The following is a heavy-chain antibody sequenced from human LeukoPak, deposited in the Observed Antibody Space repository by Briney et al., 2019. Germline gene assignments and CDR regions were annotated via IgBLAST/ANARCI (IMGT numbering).Heavy chain of an antibody. CDR2: ISDDGGRK. Sequence: GGSLRLSCAVSGFAFSSLAMHWVRQAPGKGLDWVAIISDDGGRKFYADSVKGRFTISRDNSKNTLYLQMNSLRAEDTAVYYCARGIYSNGNMNDYWGQGTLVTVSS. J-gene: IGHJ4*02. V-gene: IGHV3-30*04. CDR1: GFAFSSLA. D-gene: IGHD4-11*01. CDR3: ARGIYSNGNMNDY.